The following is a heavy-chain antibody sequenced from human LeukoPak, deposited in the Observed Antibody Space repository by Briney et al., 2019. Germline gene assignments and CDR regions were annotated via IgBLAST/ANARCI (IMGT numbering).Heavy chain of an antibody. CDR1: GGTFSTYA. V-gene: IGHV1-69*13. D-gene: IGHD6-25*01. J-gene: IGHJ6*02. CDR3: ARPTTDSSGEYYYYGMDV. CDR2: IIPIFGTA. Sequence: AASVKVSCKASGGTFSTYAISWVRQAPGQGLEWMGGIIPIFGTANYAQKFQGRVTITADESTSTAYMELSSLRSEATAVYYCARPTTDSSGEYYYYGMDVWGQGTTVTVSS.